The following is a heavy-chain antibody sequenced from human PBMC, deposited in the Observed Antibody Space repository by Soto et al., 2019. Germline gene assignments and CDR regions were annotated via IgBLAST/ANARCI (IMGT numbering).Heavy chain of an antibody. CDR2: IYPDDSDT. CDR3: ARHSLATQPGDY. D-gene: IGHD5-12*01. J-gene: IGHJ4*02. V-gene: IGHV5-51*01. Sequence: PGESLKISCKGSGYSFSTYWIGWVRQMPGKGLEWMGLIYPDDSDTRYSRSFQGQVIISADWSIDTAYLEWTTLRASDSAMYYCARHSLATQPGDYWGQGTRVTVSS. CDR1: GYSFSTYW.